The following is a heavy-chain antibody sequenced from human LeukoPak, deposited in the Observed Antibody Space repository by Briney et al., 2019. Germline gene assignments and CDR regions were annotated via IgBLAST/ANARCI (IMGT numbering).Heavy chain of an antibody. CDR2: IIPIFGTA. CDR3: ARESSSGYNWFDP. J-gene: IGHJ5*02. D-gene: IGHD1-26*01. V-gene: IGHV1-69*05. Sequence: GASVKVSCKASGGTFSSYAISWVRQAPGQGLEWMGGIIPIFGTANYAQKFQGRVTITTDESTSTAYMELGSLRSEDTAVYYCARESSSGYNWFDPWGQGTLVTVSS. CDR1: GGTFSSYA.